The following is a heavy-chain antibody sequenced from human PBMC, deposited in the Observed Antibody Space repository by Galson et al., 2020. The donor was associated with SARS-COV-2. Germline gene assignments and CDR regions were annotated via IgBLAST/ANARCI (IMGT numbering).Heavy chain of an antibody. D-gene: IGHD4-4*01. CDR1: SGTISSNRYY. Sequence: SQTLSLTCNVSSGTISSNRYYWGWIRQPPGRGLEWLGSISSSGITYYKPSLRSPVTIPVDTSKKQFSLKLNSVTAADTAVYYCAREAGNSWYFDYWAQGTLVTVSS. V-gene: IGHV4-39*07. CDR3: AREAGNSWYFDY. CDR2: ISSSGIT. J-gene: IGHJ4*02.